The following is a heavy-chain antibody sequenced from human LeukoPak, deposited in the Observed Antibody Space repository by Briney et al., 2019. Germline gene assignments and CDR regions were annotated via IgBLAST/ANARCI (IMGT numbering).Heavy chain of an antibody. D-gene: IGHD3-16*01. CDR3: AIIAGGTQGIDY. Sequence: GSLRLSCAASGFTFSNAWMSWIRQPPGKGLEWIGEINHSGSTNYNPSLKSRVTISVDTSKNQFSLKLSPVTAADTAVYYCAIIAGGTQGIDYWGQGTLVTVSS. J-gene: IGHJ4*02. V-gene: IGHV4-34*08. CDR2: INHSGST. CDR1: GFTFSNAW.